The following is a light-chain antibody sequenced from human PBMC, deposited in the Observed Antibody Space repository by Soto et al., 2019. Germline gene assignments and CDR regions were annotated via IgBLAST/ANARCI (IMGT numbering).Light chain of an antibody. CDR2: RNN. Sequence: QAVVTQPPSASGTPGQRVTISCSGSSSNIGSNYVYWYQQLPGTAPKLLIYRNNQRPSGVPDRFSGSKSGTSASLAISGLRSEDEADYYCAAWDDSLIGSVFGGGTKVTVL. CDR1: SSNIGSNY. CDR3: AAWDDSLIGSV. J-gene: IGLJ2*01. V-gene: IGLV1-47*01.